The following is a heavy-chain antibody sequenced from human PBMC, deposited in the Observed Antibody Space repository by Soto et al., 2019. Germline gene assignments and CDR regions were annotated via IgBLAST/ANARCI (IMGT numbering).Heavy chain of an antibody. CDR1: GDSVSSNSAA. Sequence: SQTLSLTCAISGDSVSSNSAAWNWIRQSPSRGLEWLGRTYYRSKWYNDYAVSVKSRITINPDTSKNQFSLQLNSVTPEDTAVYYCARDALEYSNSSWDYYYGMDVWGQGTTVTVSS. CDR2: TYYRSKWYN. CDR3: ARDALEYSNSSWDYYYGMDV. D-gene: IGHD6-6*01. J-gene: IGHJ6*02. V-gene: IGHV6-1*01.